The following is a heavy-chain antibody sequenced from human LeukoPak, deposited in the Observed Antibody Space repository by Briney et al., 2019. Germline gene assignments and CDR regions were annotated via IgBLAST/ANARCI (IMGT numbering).Heavy chain of an antibody. J-gene: IGHJ4*02. CDR2: INSRSSYI. CDR3: ARDLGSSDPPDY. Sequence: GGSLRLSCAASGFTFSTYSMNWVRQAPGKGLEWVSCINSRSSYISYTDSVKGRFTISRDNAKNSLYLQMNSLRAEDTAVYYCARDLGSSDPPDYWGQGTLVIVSS. V-gene: IGHV3-21*01. D-gene: IGHD6-6*01. CDR1: GFTFSTYS.